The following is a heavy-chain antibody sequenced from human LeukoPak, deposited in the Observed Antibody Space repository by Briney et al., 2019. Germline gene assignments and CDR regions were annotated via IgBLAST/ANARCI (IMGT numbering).Heavy chain of an antibody. CDR2: IIPIFGTA. CDR3: ARVWNTVTTGPFDL. CDR1: GGTFSSYA. Sequence: GASVKVSCKASGGTFSSYAISWVRQAPGQGLGWMGGIIPIFGTANYAQKFQGRVTITTDESTSTAYMELSSLRSEDTAVYYCARVWNTVTTGPFDLWGRGTLVTVSS. V-gene: IGHV1-69*05. D-gene: IGHD4-17*01. J-gene: IGHJ2*01.